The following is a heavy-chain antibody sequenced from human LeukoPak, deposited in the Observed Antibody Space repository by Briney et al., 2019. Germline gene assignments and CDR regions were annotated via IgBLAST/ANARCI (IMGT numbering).Heavy chain of an antibody. CDR3: ARDLSSSSTAYFQH. V-gene: IGHV3-21*01. J-gene: IGHJ1*01. Sequence: SGGSLRLSCAASGFTFSSYSMNWVRQVPGKGLEWVSSISSSGSYIYYADSVKGRFTISRDNAKNSLYLQMNSLRAEDTAVYYCARDLSSSSTAYFQHWGQGTLVTVSS. CDR1: GFTFSSYS. CDR2: ISSSGSYI. D-gene: IGHD6-6*01.